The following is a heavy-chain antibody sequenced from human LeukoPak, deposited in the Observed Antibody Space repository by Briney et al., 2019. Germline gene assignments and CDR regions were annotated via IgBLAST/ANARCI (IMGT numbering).Heavy chain of an antibody. CDR2: ISSSSSYI. CDR3: ARDITGTTWYYYYMAV. V-gene: IGHV3-21*01. J-gene: IGHJ6*03. CDR1: GFTFSSYS. Sequence: GGSLRLSCAASGFTFSSYSMNWVRQAPGKGLEGVSSISSSSSYIYYADSVKGRFTISRENAKNSLYLQMNSLRAEVTAVYYCARDITGTTWYYYYMAVWGKGTTVTVPS. D-gene: IGHD1-20*01.